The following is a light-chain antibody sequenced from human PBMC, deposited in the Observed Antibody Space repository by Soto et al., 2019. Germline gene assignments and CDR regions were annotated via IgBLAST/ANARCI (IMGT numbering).Light chain of an antibody. CDR1: QSVSSS. CDR2: GAS. Sequence: EIVMTQSPATLSVSPGERATLSCRASQSVSSSLAWYQKKPGQAPRLLIYGASTRAPGIPDRFSGSGSGIEFTLTISSLQSEDFAVYYCQQYNNWWTFGQGTRVEIK. CDR3: QQYNNWWT. V-gene: IGKV3-15*01. J-gene: IGKJ1*01.